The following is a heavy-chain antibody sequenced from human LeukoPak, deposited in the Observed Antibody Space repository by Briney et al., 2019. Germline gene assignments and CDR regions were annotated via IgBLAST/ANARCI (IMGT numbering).Heavy chain of an antibody. CDR2: IKSKTDGGTT. J-gene: IGHJ6*03. D-gene: IGHD6-6*01. CDR1: GFTFSNAW. CDR3: AKGGIAARIWRTGYYYYMDV. Sequence: GGSLRLSCAASGFTFSNAWMSWVRQAPGKGLEWVGRIKSKTDGGTTDYAAPVKGRFTISRDDSKNTLYLQMNSLRAEDTAVYYCAKGGIAARIWRTGYYYYMDVWGKGTTVTVSS. V-gene: IGHV3-15*01.